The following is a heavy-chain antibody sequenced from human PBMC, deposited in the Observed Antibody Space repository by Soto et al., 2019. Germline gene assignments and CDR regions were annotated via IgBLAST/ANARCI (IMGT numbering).Heavy chain of an antibody. Sequence: GESLKISCAASGFTFSSYSMNWVRQAPGKGLEWVSSISSSSSYIYYADSVKGRFTISRDNAKNSLYLQMNSLRAEDTAVYYCARVGAAGLNYWGQGTLVTVSS. CDR3: ARVGAAGLNY. CDR1: GFTFSSYS. J-gene: IGHJ4*02. D-gene: IGHD6-13*01. CDR2: ISSSSSYI. V-gene: IGHV3-21*01.